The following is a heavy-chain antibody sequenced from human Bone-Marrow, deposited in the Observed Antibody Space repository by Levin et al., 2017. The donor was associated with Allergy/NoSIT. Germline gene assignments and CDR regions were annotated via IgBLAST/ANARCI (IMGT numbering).Heavy chain of an antibody. Sequence: GESLKISCAASGFTFSDYYMSWIRQAPGKGLEWVSYISSSGSTIYYADSVKGRFTISRDNAKNSLYLQMNSLRAEDTAVYYCARELEMATTTGGFDYWGQGTLVTVSS. J-gene: IGHJ4*02. D-gene: IGHD5-24*01. CDR1: GFTFSDYY. CDR2: ISSSGSTI. CDR3: ARELEMATTTGGFDY. V-gene: IGHV3-11*01.